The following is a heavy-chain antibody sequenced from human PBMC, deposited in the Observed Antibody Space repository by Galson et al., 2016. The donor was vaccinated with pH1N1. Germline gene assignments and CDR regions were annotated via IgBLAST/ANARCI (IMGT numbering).Heavy chain of an antibody. D-gene: IGHD1-26*01. CDR3: AREYLVVGEGWDNGVDL. CDR2: IYNSGSA. CDR1: GASLSGGGFY. J-gene: IGHJ6*01. Sequence: TLSLTCIVSGASLSGGGFYWSWIRQHPGQGLEWLGYIYNSGSAYLNPSLKSRLTISLDTSKSQVSLKLRSVTAADTAVFYCAREYLVVGEGWDNGVDLWGQGTTGTVSS. V-gene: IGHV4-31*03.